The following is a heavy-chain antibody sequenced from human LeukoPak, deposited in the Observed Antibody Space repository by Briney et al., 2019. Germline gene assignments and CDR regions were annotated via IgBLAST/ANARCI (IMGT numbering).Heavy chain of an antibody. J-gene: IGHJ4*02. CDR3: AIYDFYSGYPDY. Sequence: SVKVSCEASGDTFSNYAVFWVRQAPGQGVEWVERIIPVFGTENYAQRFQGRVTLTTDGSTSTAYMELSSLRSEDTAVYYCAIYDFYSGYPDYWGQETLVTVSS. D-gene: IGHD3-3*01. CDR1: GDTFSNYA. V-gene: IGHV1-69*05. CDR2: IIPVFGTE.